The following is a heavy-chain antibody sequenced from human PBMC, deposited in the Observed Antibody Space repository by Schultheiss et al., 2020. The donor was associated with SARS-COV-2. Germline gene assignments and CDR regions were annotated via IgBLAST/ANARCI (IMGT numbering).Heavy chain of an antibody. D-gene: IGHD5-18*01. V-gene: IGHV3-53*01. J-gene: IGHJ6*02. CDR3: TRIGGYSYGHDGMDV. CDR2: IYSGGST. CDR1: GFTVSSNY. Sequence: GGSLRLSCAASGFTVSSNYMSWVRQAPGKGLEWVSVIYSGGSTYYADSVKGRFTISRDNAKNSLYLQMNSLRAEDTAVYYCTRIGGYSYGHDGMDVWGQGTTVTVSS.